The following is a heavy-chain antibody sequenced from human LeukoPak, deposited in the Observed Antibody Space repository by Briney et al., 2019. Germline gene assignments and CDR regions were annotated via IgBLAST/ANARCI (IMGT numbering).Heavy chain of an antibody. V-gene: IGHV3-66*04. CDR3: ARLVVVAATWFDP. J-gene: IGHJ5*02. D-gene: IGHD2-15*01. CDR1: GFTVGSNY. CDR2: IYSGGST. Sequence: GGSLRLSCAASGFTVGSNYMSWVRQAPGKGLEWVSVIYSGGSTYYADSVKGRFTISRDNSKNTLYLQMNSLRAEDTAVYYCARLVVVAATWFDPWGQGTLVTVSS.